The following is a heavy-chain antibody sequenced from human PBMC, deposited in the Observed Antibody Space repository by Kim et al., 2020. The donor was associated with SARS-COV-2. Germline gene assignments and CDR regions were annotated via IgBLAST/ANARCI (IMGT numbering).Heavy chain of an antibody. V-gene: IGHV4-59*08. CDR2: T. J-gene: IGHJ3*02. D-gene: IGHD5-18*01. Sequence: TTNNPSHKSRDTISVDTSKNQFSLKLSAVTAADTAVYYCARLPLWSTFDIWGQGTMVTVS. CDR3: ARLPLWSTFDI.